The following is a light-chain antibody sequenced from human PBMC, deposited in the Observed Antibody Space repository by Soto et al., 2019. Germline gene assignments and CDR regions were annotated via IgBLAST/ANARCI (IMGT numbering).Light chain of an antibody. CDR3: QQYHSYSS. J-gene: IGKJ1*01. CDR2: KAS. V-gene: IGKV1-5*03. Sequence: DIQMTQSPSTLSASVGDTVTITCRASQSIGPWLAWYQQKPGRAPKLLIYKASSLESGVPLRFIGSGSGTDFTRTISSLQSVEFATYYCQQYHSYSSFGQGTKVELK. CDR1: QSIGPW.